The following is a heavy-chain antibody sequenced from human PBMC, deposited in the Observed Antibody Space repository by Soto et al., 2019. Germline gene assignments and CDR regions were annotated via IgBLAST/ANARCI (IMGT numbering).Heavy chain of an antibody. V-gene: IGHV1-69*13. CDR1: GGTFSSYA. Sequence: GASVKVSCKASGGTFSSYAISWVRQAPGQGLEWMGGIIPIFGTANYAQKFQGRVTITADESTSTAYMELSSLRSEDTAVYYCARGGCTNGVCYSPYNWFDPWGQGTLVTVSS. CDR3: ARGGCTNGVCYSPYNWFDP. CDR2: IIPIFGTA. J-gene: IGHJ5*02. D-gene: IGHD2-8*01.